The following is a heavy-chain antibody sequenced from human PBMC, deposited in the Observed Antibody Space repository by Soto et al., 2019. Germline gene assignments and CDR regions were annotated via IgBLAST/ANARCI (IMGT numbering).Heavy chain of an antibody. V-gene: IGHV3-11*01. D-gene: IGHD3-3*01. CDR1: GFTFSDYY. CDR2: ISSSGSTI. CDR3: ARGGTYYDFWSGYYTDYYGMDV. J-gene: IGHJ6*02. Sequence: GGSLRLSCAASGFTFSDYYMSWIRQAPGKGLEWVSYISSSGSTIYYADSVKGRFTISRDNAKNPLYLQMNSLRAEDTAVYYCARGGTYYDFWSGYYTDYYGMDVWGQGTTVTVSS.